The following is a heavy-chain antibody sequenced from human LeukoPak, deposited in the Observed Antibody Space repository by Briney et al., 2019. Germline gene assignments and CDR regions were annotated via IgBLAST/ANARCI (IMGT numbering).Heavy chain of an antibody. J-gene: IGHJ3*02. CDR1: GFTFDDYG. V-gene: IGHV3-20*04. CDR2: INWNGGST. CDR3: AKDLVLVVVPADAINAFDI. D-gene: IGHD2-2*01. Sequence: GGSLRLSCAASGFTFDDYGMSWVRQAPGKGLEWVSGINWNGGSTGYADSVKGRFTISRDNAKNSLYLQMNSLRAEDTAVYYCAKDLVLVVVPADAINAFDIWGQGTMVTVSS.